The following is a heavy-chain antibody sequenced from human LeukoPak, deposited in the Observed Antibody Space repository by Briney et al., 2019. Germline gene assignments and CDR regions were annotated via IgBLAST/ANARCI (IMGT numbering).Heavy chain of an antibody. CDR3: ARLYDTGWFDP. Sequence: SETLSLTCAVYGGSFSGYYWSWIRQPPGKGLEWIGEINHSGSTNYNPSLKSRVTISVDTSKNQFSLKLSSVTAADTAVYYCARLYDTGWFDPWGQGTLVTVSS. J-gene: IGHJ5*02. D-gene: IGHD3-22*01. CDR2: INHSGST. V-gene: IGHV4-34*01. CDR1: GGSFSGYY.